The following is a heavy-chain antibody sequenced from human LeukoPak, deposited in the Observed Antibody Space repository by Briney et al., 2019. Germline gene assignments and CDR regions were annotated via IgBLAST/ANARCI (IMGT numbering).Heavy chain of an antibody. V-gene: IGHV4-59*01. CDR3: ATEPSIAVAGGGGY. CDR1: GGSISSYY. Sequence: PSETLSLTCTVSGGSISSYYWSWIRQPPGKGLEWIGYIYYSGSTNYNPSLKSRVTISVDTSKNQFSLKLSSVTAADTAVYYCATEPSIAVAGGGGYWGQGTLVTVSS. J-gene: IGHJ4*02. CDR2: IYYSGST. D-gene: IGHD6-19*01.